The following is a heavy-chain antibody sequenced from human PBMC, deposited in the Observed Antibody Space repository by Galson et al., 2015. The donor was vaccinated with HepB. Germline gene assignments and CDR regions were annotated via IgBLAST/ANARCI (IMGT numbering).Heavy chain of an antibody. CDR3: AKDLSLYYDSNGFFGDGENFQH. CDR1: GFTFSGYA. Sequence: SLRLSCAASGFTFSGYAMSWVRQAPGKGLEWVSAISGSGGSTYYADSVKGRFTISRDNSKNTLYLQMNSLRAEDTAVYYCAKDLSLYYDSNGFFGDGENFQHWGQGTLVTVSS. D-gene: IGHD3-22*01. CDR2: ISGSGGST. J-gene: IGHJ1*01. V-gene: IGHV3-23*01.